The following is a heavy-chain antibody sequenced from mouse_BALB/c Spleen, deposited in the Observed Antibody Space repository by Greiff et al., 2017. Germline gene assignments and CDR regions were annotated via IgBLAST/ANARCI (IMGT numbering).Heavy chain of an antibody. D-gene: IGHD4-1*01. CDR1: GFTFSSFG. Sequence: EVQLQESGGGLVQPGGSRKLSCAASGFTFSSFGMHWVRQAPEKGLEWVAYISSGSSTIYYADTVKGRFTISRDNPKNTLFLQMTSLRSEDTAMYYCARGLGRAAMDYWGQGTSVTVSS. V-gene: IGHV5-17*02. CDR2: ISSGSSTI. CDR3: ARGLGRAAMDY. J-gene: IGHJ4*01.